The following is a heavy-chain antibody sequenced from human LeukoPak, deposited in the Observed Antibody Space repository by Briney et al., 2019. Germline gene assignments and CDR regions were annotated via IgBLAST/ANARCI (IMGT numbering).Heavy chain of an antibody. CDR1: GFTFSSYG. V-gene: IGHV3-30*18. J-gene: IGHJ6*02. D-gene: IGHD2-15*01. Sequence: PGRSLRLSCAASGFTFSSYGMHWVRQAPGKGLEWVAVISYDGSNKYYADSVKGRFTISRDNSKNTLYLQMNSLRAEDTAVYYCAKDGEYCSGGSCYSPTSHYYGMDVWGQGTTVTVSS. CDR3: AKDGEYCSGGSCYSPTSHYYGMDV. CDR2: ISYDGSNK.